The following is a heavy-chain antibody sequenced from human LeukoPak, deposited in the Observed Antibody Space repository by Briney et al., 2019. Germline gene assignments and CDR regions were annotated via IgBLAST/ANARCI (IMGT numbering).Heavy chain of an antibody. CDR1: GYTFTCYY. V-gene: IGHV1-2*02. J-gene: IGHJ4*02. CDR3: ARGVGIQLWLPPDY. CDR2: INPNSGGT. D-gene: IGHD5-18*01. Sequence: ASVKVSCKASGYTFTCYYMHWVRQAPGQGREGMGWINPNSGGTNYAQKFQGRVTINRDTSISTAYMELSRLRSDDTAVYYCARGVGIQLWLPPDYWGQGTLVTVSS.